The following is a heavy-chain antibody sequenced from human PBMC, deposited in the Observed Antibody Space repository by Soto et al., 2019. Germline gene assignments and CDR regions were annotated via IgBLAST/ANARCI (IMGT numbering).Heavy chain of an antibody. V-gene: IGHV1-18*04. CDR3: ARVPREIILVGMDV. CDR2: ISGKTGKT. CDR1: GYTFTSYV. Sequence: ASVKVSCKASGYTFTSYVISWVLQAPGQGLEWMGWISGKTGKTNYAQKFQGRVTISTDTSTSTAYMELRSLRSDDTAVYYCARVPREIILVGMDVWGQGTTVTVSS. D-gene: IGHD2-2*01. J-gene: IGHJ6*02.